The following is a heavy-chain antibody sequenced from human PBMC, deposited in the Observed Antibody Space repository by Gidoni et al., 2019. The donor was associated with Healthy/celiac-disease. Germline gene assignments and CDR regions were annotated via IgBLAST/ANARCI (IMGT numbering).Heavy chain of an antibody. CDR3: AKDRRPAGAMIVVVTLFDY. CDR1: GFTSSSYG. Sequence: QVKLVEAGGGVVQPGRSLRLSSAASGFTSSSYGMHWVRQAPGKGLGWVAVISYDGSNKYYADSVKGRFTISRDNSKNTLYLQMNSLRAEDTAVYYCAKDRRPAGAMIVVVTLFDYWGQGTLVTVSS. D-gene: IGHD3-22*01. CDR2: ISYDGSNK. J-gene: IGHJ4*02. V-gene: IGHV3-30*18.